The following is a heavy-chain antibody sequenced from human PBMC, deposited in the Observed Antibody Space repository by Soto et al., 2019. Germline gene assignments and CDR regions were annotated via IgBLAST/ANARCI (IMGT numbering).Heavy chain of an antibody. J-gene: IGHJ6*02. D-gene: IGHD6-13*01. CDR3: ARGIRQQLGSYYYYGMDV. CDR1: GGSISSGYY. Sequence: SETLSLTCTVSGGSISSGYYWSWIRQPPGKGLEWIGEINHSGSTNYNPSLKSRVTISVDTSKNQFSLKLSSVTAADTAVYYCARGIRQQLGSYYYYGMDVWGQGTTVTVSS. V-gene: IGHV4-34*01. CDR2: INHSGST.